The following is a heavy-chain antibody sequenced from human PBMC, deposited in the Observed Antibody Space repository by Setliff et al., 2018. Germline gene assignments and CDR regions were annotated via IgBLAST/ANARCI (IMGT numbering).Heavy chain of an antibody. J-gene: IGHJ4*02. D-gene: IGHD1-1*01. V-gene: IGHV4-39*02. Sequence: PSETLSLTCTVSGGSISNSGFFWGWLRQAPGKGLEWIGNIYDSGSSNYNASLKSRLIITRDTSKNQISLKLTSVTAADTAVYYCARDRGSNNSPEDFDYWGRGTLVTVSS. CDR2: IYDSGSS. CDR1: GGSISNSGFF. CDR3: ARDRGSNNSPEDFDY.